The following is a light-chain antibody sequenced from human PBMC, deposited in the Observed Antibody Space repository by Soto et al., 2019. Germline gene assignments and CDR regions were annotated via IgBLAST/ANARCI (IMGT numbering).Light chain of an antibody. V-gene: IGKV3-20*01. CDR2: GAS. J-gene: IGKJ1*01. CDR1: PSVANF. CDR3: QQYGSSPWT. Sequence: EIVMTQSPATLSVSPGERATLSCRASPSVANFVAWYQQKPGQAPRLLIYGASSRATGIPDRFSGSGSGTDFTLTISRLEPEDFAVYYCQQYGSSPWTFGQGTKVDI.